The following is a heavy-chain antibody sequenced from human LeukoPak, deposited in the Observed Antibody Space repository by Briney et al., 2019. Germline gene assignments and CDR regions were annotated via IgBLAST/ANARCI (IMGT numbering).Heavy chain of an antibody. D-gene: IGHD4-17*01. CDR3: ARGGNYGDFFDY. Sequence: GGSLRLSCAASGFTFSSYSMNWVRQAPGEGLEWVSSISSSTSYIYYADSVKGRFTISRDNAKNSLYLQMNSLRAEDTAVYYCARGGNYGDFFDYWGQGTLVTVSS. V-gene: IGHV3-21*01. CDR2: ISSSTSYI. J-gene: IGHJ4*02. CDR1: GFTFSSYS.